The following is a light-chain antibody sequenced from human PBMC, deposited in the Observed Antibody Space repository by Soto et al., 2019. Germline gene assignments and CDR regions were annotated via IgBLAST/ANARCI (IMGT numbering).Light chain of an antibody. CDR3: QQSDTLPLT. CDR1: QDISNS. CDR2: DAA. V-gene: IGKV1-33*01. Sequence: DIQMTQSPSSLSASVGDRVTITCQASQDISNSLNWYQQKPGKAPKLLIYDAANLETGVPSRFSGSGSGTDFTFTISSLQPEDIATYYCQQSDTLPLTFGGGTKVEIK. J-gene: IGKJ4*01.